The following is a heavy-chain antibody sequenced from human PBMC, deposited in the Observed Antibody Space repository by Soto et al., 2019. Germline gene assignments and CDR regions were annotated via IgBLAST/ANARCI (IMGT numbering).Heavy chain of an antibody. CDR1: GGSISSYY. Sequence: SETLSLTCTVSGGSISSYYWSWIRQPPGKGLEWIGYIYYSGSTNYNPSLKSRVTISVDTSKNQFSLKLSSVTAADTAVYYCASAGDYYDSSGYPVSYWGQGTLVTVSS. D-gene: IGHD3-22*01. CDR3: ASAGDYYDSSGYPVSY. CDR2: IYYSGST. V-gene: IGHV4-59*01. J-gene: IGHJ4*02.